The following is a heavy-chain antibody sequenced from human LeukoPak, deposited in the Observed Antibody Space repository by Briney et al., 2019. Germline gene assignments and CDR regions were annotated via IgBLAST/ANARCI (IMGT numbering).Heavy chain of an antibody. D-gene: IGHD2-2*01. CDR2: ISWDGGIT. CDR3: AKSSCRSTSCASDY. J-gene: IGHJ4*02. CDR1: GFTFDDYT. V-gene: IGHV3-43*01. Sequence: GGSLRLSCAASGFTFDDYTFHWVRQAPGKGLEWVSLISWDGGITYYADSVKGRFTISRDNSKNTLYLQMNSLRVDDTAVYYCAKSSCRSTSCASDYWGQGTLVTVSS.